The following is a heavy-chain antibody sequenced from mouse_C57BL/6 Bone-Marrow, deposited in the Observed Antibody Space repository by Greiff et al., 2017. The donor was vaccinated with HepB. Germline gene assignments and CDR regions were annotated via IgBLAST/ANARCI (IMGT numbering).Heavy chain of an antibody. V-gene: IGHV5-4*03. D-gene: IGHD1-1*01. CDR2: ISDGGSYT. J-gene: IGHJ3*01. Sequence: EVNLVESGGGLVKPGGSLKLSCAASGFTFSSYAMSWVRQTPEKRLEWVATISDGGSYTYYPDNVKGRFTISRDNAKNNLYLQMSHLKSEDTAMYYCARASFITTVPFAYWGQGTLVTVSA. CDR3: ARASFITTVPFAY. CDR1: GFTFSSYA.